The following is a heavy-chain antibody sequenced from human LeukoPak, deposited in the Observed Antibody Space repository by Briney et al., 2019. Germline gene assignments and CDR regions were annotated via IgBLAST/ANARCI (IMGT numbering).Heavy chain of an antibody. CDR1: GFTFSSYA. J-gene: IGHJ3*02. Sequence: GGSLRLSCAASGFTFSSYAMSWVRQAPGKGLEWVSAISGSGGSTYYADSVKGRFTISRDNAKNSLYLQMNSLRDEDTAVYYCGVYYDSSGYYRYDAFDIWGQGTMVTVSS. V-gene: IGHV3-23*01. D-gene: IGHD3-22*01. CDR3: GVYYDSSGYYRYDAFDI. CDR2: ISGSGGST.